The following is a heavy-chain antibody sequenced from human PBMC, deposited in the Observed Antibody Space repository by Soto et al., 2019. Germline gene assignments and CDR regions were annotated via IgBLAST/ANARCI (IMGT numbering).Heavy chain of an antibody. J-gene: IGHJ4*02. CDR3: AREDILGARSFDY. V-gene: IGHV3-23*01. Sequence: GGSLRLSCAASGFPFSTTDMSWVRQAPGKGLEWVSTIDGSGGGTYYADFVKGRFTISRDNAKNSLYLQMNSLRDEDTAVYFCAREDILGARSFDYWGQGTLVTVSS. CDR2: IDGSGGGT. CDR1: GFPFSTTD. D-gene: IGHD1-26*01.